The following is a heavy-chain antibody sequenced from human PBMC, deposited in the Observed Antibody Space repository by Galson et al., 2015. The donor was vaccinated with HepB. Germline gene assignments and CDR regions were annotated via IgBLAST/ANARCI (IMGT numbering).Heavy chain of an antibody. CDR1: GFTFTTFT. Sequence: SLRLSCAASGFTFTTFTMNWFRQAPGRGLEWVSYISNSGSDIYYADSVKGRFTISRDNAKNSLYLQMNSLRAEDTAVYYCARELGYCSGGSCNWGQGTLVTVSS. CDR2: ISNSGSDI. J-gene: IGHJ4*02. D-gene: IGHD2-15*01. CDR3: ARELGYCSGGSCN. V-gene: IGHV3-21*05.